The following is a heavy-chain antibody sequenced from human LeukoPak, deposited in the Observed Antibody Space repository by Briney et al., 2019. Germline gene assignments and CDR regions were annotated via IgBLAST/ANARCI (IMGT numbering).Heavy chain of an antibody. CDR3: AGDFIQSRNSDY. J-gene: IGHJ4*02. V-gene: IGHV3-21*01. CDR2: ITGSSNFM. D-gene: IGHD4-23*01. CDR1: GFTFSTYS. Sequence: GGSLRLSCAASGFTFSTYSMNWVRQAPGKGLEWVSSITGSSNFMSYADSVKGRFTISRDNARNSLYLQMNSLRAEDTAVYYCAGDFIQSRNSDYWGQGTLVTVSS.